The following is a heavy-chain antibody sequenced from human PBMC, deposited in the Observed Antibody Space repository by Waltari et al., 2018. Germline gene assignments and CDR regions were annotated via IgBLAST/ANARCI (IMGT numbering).Heavy chain of an antibody. CDR2: IDPSDSST. CDR3: AIAGAGNFDL. D-gene: IGHD6-19*01. CDR1: GDTVSVYK. V-gene: IGHV5-10-1*03. Sequence: EVQLVQSGVEVKKPGESLRISCTASGDTVSVYKINWVRQMPGKGLEWMGGIDPSDSSTTYSPSFQGHVTISLDKSISTAYLQWNSLEASDTAIFYCAIAGAGNFDLWGRGTLVTVSS. J-gene: IGHJ2*01.